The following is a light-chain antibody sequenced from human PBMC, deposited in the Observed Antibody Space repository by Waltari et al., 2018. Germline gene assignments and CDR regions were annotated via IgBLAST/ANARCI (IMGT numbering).Light chain of an antibody. Sequence: DIVMPQSPLSLPVTPGETASLSCRSSQSLLHTNGGKYLDWYLQKPGQSPQLLIYMGSNRASGVSERFSGSGSGTGFTLKISRVEAEDVGVYYCMQALQTPYTFGPGTKLEIK. J-gene: IGKJ2*01. V-gene: IGKV2-28*01. CDR1: QSLLHTNGGKY. CDR2: MGS. CDR3: MQALQTPYT.